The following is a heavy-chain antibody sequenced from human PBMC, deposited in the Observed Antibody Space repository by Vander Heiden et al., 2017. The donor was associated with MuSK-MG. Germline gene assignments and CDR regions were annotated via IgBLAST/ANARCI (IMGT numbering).Heavy chain of an antibody. Sequence: EVQLVESGGGLVQPGGSLRLSCAASGFTFSSYEMNWVRQAPGKGLEWVSYISSSGSTIYYADSVKGRFTISRDNAKNSLYLQMNSLRAEDTAVYYCARVGYSGYDNDYWGQGTLVTVSS. D-gene: IGHD5-12*01. J-gene: IGHJ4*02. CDR2: ISSSGSTI. V-gene: IGHV3-48*03. CDR3: ARVGYSGYDNDY. CDR1: GFTFSSYE.